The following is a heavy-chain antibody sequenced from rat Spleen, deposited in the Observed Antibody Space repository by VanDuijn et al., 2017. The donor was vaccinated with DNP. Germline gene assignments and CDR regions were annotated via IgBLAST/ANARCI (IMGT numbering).Heavy chain of an antibody. CDR2: IGSPAYAP. Sequence: EVQLVESGGGLVQPGRSLKLSCAASGFTFSAYYMAWVRQAPAKGLEWVAYIGSPAYAPYYTDSVKGRFAISRDNAKSTLYLQMNSLRSEDMATYYCARHYSGDYFDYWGQGVMVTVSS. CDR3: ARHYSGDYFDY. CDR1: GFTFSAYY. J-gene: IGHJ2*01. V-gene: IGHV5-22*01. D-gene: IGHD1-1*01.